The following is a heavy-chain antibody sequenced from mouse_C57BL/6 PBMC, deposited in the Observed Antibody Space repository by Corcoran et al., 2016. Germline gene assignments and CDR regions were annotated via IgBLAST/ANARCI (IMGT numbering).Heavy chain of an antibody. D-gene: IGHD2-4*01. CDR3: ARESDYEGYFDV. Sequence: QIQLVQSGPELKKPGETVKISCKASGYTFTTYGMSWVKQAPGKGLKWMGWINTYSGVPTYADDFKGRFAFSLETSASTAYLQINNLKNEDTATYFCARESDYEGYFDVWGTGTTVTVSS. J-gene: IGHJ1*03. V-gene: IGHV9-3*01. CDR2: INTYSGVP. CDR1: GYTFTTYG.